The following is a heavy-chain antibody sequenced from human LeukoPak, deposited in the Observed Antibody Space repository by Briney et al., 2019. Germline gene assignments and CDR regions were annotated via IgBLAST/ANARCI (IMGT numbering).Heavy chain of an antibody. Sequence: GGSLRLSCAASGFTFSSYAMHWVRQAPGKGLEWVAVTSYDGSNKYYADSVKGRFTISRDNSKNTLYLQMNSLRAEDTAVYYCARVRGMTTVTTPFDYWGQGTLVTVSS. J-gene: IGHJ4*02. CDR1: GFTFSSYA. D-gene: IGHD4-17*01. V-gene: IGHV3-30*04. CDR3: ARVRGMTTVTTPFDY. CDR2: TSYDGSNK.